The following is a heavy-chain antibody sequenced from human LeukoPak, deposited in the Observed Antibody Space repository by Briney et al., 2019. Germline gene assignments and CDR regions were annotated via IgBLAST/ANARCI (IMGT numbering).Heavy chain of an antibody. D-gene: IGHD5-18*01. CDR2: IFPSSVEI. CDR3: ATYRQIQVPFEF. J-gene: IGHJ4*02. CDR1: GFTFSDFP. Sequence: GGSLRLSCAASGFTFSDFPMIWVRQAPGKGLEWVSTIFPSSVEIHYADSVKGRFTISRDNSRSTLSLQMDSLRAEDTATYYCATYRQIQVPFEFWGQGTLVTVSS. V-gene: IGHV3-23*01.